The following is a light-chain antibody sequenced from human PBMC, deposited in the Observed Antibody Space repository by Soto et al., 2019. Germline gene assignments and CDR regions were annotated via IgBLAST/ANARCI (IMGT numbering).Light chain of an antibody. J-gene: IGLJ7*01. CDR3: GTWDTSLPACV. CDR2: DDN. Sequence: QSVLTQPPSVSAAPGQRVTISCSGSASNIGNNSVSWYQQLPGAAPKLLIYDDNNRPSGIPDRFSGSKSGTSATLGITGLQTGDEDDYYCGTWDTSLPACVFGPGTQLTVL. V-gene: IGLV1-51*01. CDR1: ASNIGNNS.